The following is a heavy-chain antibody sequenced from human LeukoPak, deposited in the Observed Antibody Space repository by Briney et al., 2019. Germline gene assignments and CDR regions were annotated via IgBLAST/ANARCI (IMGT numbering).Heavy chain of an antibody. Sequence: SETLSLTCTVSGGSITTHYWSWIRQPAGREVEWIGRVYNTGSTKYNPSLESRVTMSVDTSSSRFSLSLRSVTAADTAVYYCARDLLGDYGTFDIWGQGTMVTVSS. D-gene: IGHD4-17*01. CDR1: GGSITTHY. J-gene: IGHJ3*02. V-gene: IGHV4-4*07. CDR3: ARDLLGDYGTFDI. CDR2: VYNTGST.